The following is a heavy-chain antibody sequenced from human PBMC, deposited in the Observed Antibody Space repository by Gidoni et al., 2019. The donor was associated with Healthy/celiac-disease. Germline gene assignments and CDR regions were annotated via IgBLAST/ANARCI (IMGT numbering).Heavy chain of an antibody. CDR2: IYSSGST. CDR1: GGSISSYY. CDR3: ARARATVVTYLDY. D-gene: IGHD4-17*01. V-gene: IGHV4-59*01. J-gene: IGHJ4*02. Sequence: QVQVQEAGPGLGKPSETLSLTCTVSGGSISSYYWSWIRQPPGKGLEGIGYIYSSGSTNYTPSLKSRVTISVDTSKNQFSLKLSSVTAADTAVYYCARARATVVTYLDYWGQGTLVTVSS.